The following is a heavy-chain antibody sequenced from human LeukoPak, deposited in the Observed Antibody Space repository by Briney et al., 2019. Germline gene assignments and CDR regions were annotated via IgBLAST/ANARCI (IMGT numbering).Heavy chain of an antibody. CDR2: INPNSGGT. D-gene: IGHD2-2*01. Sequence: GASVTVSCKASVYTFTGYYMHWVRQAPGQGLEWVGWINPNSGGTNYAQKFQGRVTMTRDTSISTAYMELSRLRSDDTAVYYGARDSRCGSSSSCYYYDAFDIWGQGTMVTVSS. V-gene: IGHV1-2*02. CDR3: ARDSRCGSSSSCYYYDAFDI. J-gene: IGHJ3*02. CDR1: VYTFTGYY.